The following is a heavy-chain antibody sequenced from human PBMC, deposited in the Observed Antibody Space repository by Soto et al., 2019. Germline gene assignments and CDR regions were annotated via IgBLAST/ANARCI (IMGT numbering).Heavy chain of an antibody. V-gene: IGHV3-21*01. D-gene: IGHD1-1*01. CDR1: GFTFSSYS. CDR2: ISISSSYI. CDR3: ARDKRACPLSPKKGMGV. Sequence: LRLSCAASGFTFSSYSMNWVRQAPGKGLEWVSSISISSSYIYYADSVKGRFTISRDNAKNSLYLQMNSLRAEDTAVYYCARDKRACPLSPKKGMGVWGQETMVAISS. J-gene: IGHJ6*02.